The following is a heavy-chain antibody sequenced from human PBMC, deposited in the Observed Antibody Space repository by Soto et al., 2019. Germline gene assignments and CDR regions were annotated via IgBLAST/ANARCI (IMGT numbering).Heavy chain of an antibody. CDR3: AKDRGPYCSGGICYPPSWFDP. Sequence: GGSLRLSCVGSGFIFGNYAMSWVRQAPGKGLEWVSSITGIDGRTYYADSVKGRFTISRDNPKNTLYLQMNNLRAEDTAKFYCAKDRGPYCSGGICYPPSWFDPWGQGTLVTVSS. V-gene: IGHV3-23*01. CDR1: GFIFGNYA. J-gene: IGHJ5*02. CDR2: ITGIDGRT. D-gene: IGHD2-15*01.